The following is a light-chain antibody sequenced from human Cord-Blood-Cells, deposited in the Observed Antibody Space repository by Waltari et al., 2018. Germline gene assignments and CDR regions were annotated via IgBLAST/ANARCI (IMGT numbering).Light chain of an antibody. CDR2: DVS. V-gene: IGLV2-14*01. CDR1: SSDVGGYNY. Sequence: QSALTQPASVPGSPGQSITISCTGTSSDVGGYNYVSWYQQHTGKAPKLMIYDVSKRPSGVSNRFSGSKSGNTASLTISGLQAEDEADYYCSSYTSSSTLVFGGGTKLTVL. CDR3: SSYTSSSTLV. J-gene: IGLJ2*01.